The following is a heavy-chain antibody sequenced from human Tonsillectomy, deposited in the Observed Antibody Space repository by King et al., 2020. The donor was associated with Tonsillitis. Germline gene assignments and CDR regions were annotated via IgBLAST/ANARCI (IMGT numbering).Heavy chain of an antibody. Sequence: HVQLVESGGGVVQPERSLRLSCAASGFTFSSYVMHWVRQAPGKGLEWVALISYDGTNKYYADSVKGRFPISRDNSNNTLYLQMNSLRAEDTAVYYCAREYYDSSGLDYWGQGTLVTVSS. J-gene: IGHJ4*02. CDR1: GFTFSSYV. D-gene: IGHD3-22*01. CDR3: AREYYDSSGLDY. CDR2: ISYDGTNK. V-gene: IGHV3-33*05.